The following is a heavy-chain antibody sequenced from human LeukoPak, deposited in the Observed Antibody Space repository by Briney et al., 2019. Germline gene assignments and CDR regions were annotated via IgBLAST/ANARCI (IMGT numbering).Heavy chain of an antibody. V-gene: IGHV3-48*02. CDR1: GFTFTNNA. J-gene: IGHJ4*02. CDR3: ARADRDGNKRFLD. CDR2: VSNSGTTT. Sequence: GGSLRLSCAMSGFTFTNNAMTWARQAPGKGLEWVSYVSNSGTTTYYADSVKGRFTISRDNGKNLVSLQMNSLRDEDTAVYYCARADRDGNKRFLDWGQGTLVTVSS. D-gene: IGHD5-24*01.